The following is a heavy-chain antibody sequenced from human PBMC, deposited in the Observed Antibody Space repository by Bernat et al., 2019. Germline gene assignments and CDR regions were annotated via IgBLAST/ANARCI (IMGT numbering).Heavy chain of an antibody. CDR1: GESFNDYF. Sequence: QVQLPQWGAGLLKPSETLSLSCAVYGESFNDYFWTWIRQPPGKGLEWIGEINHRGSTNYNVSLKSRVNILDDASKNQFSLQLTSMTAADTAVYYCARRSLDGTLDYWGQGTRVIVSS. CDR2: INHRGST. CDR3: ARRSLDGTLDY. V-gene: IGHV4-34*01. D-gene: IGHD1-1*01. J-gene: IGHJ4*02.